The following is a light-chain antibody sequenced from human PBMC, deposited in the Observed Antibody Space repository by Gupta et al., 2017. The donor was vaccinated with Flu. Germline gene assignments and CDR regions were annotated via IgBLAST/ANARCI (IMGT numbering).Light chain of an antibody. CDR2: ENA. CDR1: SSNIGKNY. V-gene: IGLV1-51*02. J-gene: IGLJ3*02. Sequence: QSVLTQPPSVSAAPGQKVTISCSGSSSNIGKNYVSWYQQLPGTAPKLLVYENARRPSGIPDRFSGSKSGTSATLGITGLQTGDEADYYCGTWDSGLWVFGGGTKLTVL. CDR3: GTWDSGLWV.